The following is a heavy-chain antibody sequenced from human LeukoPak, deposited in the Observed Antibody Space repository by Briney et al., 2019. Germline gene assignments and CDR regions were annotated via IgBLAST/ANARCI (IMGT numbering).Heavy chain of an antibody. CDR3: ARGAGYGYVWESYRFFDY. CDR1: NYTIGSYG. V-gene: IGHV1-18*01. J-gene: IGHJ4*02. CDR2: INSNNGKT. D-gene: IGHD3-16*02. Sequence: ASVKVSCKTSNYTIGSYGIIWVRQAPGQGLEWMGWINSNNGKTHFAQKIQGRVTMTVDTYTNTAHMELRSLNSDDTAVYYCARGAGYGYVWESYRFFDYWGQGALVTVSS.